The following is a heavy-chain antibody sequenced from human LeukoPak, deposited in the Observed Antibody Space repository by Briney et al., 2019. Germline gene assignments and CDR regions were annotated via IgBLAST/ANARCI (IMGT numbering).Heavy chain of an antibody. J-gene: IGHJ4*02. CDR3: ARSPSRVSAAIFDY. CDR2: ISGSAGST. D-gene: IGHD2-2*01. CDR1: GFTFSSYA. V-gene: IGHV3-23*01. Sequence: GGSLRLSCAASGFTFSSYAMSWVRQAPGKGLEWVSAISGSAGSTYYADSVKGRFTISRDNSKNTLYLQMNSLRAEDTAVYYCARSPSRVSAAIFDYWGQGTLVTVSS.